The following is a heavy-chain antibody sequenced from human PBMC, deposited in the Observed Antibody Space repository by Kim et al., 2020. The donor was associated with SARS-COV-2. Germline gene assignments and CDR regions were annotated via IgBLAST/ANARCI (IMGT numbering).Heavy chain of an antibody. CDR2: INSDGRST. V-gene: IGHV3-74*01. D-gene: IGHD1-20*01. CDR3: ARDRYPKDY. CDR1: GFIFSSYW. Sequence: GGSLRLSCAASGFIFSSYWMHWVRQAPGKGLVWVSGINSDGRSTNYADSVKGRFTVSRDNAKNTLYLQMNSLTAEDTAVYYCARDRYPKDYWGQGTLVTVSS. J-gene: IGHJ4*02.